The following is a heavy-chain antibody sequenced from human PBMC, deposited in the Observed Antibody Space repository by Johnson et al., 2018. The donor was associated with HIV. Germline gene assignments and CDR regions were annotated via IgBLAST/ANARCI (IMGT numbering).Heavy chain of an antibody. CDR2: IKQDGSEK. V-gene: IGHV3-7*03. J-gene: IGHJ3*02. CDR3: ARAGGPYGSGSYWGSGLDAFDI. CDR1: GVTISSFG. D-gene: IGHD3-10*01. Sequence: VHLVESGGGVVQPGGSLRLSCAASGVTISSFGMHWVRQAPGKGLEWVANIKQDGSEKYYMDSVKGRFTISRDNAQNSLYLQMNSLRAEDTAVYYCARAGGPYGSGSYWGSGLDAFDIWGQGTMVTVSS.